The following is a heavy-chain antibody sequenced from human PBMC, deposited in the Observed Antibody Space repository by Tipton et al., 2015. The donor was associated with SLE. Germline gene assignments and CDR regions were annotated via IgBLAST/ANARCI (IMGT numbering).Heavy chain of an antibody. CDR2: INHSGST. V-gene: IGHV4-34*01. CDR1: GGSFSGYY. J-gene: IGHJ3*02. D-gene: IGHD3-22*01. Sequence: LRLSCAVYGGSFSGYYWSWIRQPPGKGLEWIGEINHSGSTTYNPSLKSRVTISVDTSKNQFSLKLSSVTAADTAVYYCARWGTMIVVVTDAFDIWGQGTMVTVSS. CDR3: ARWGTMIVVVTDAFDI.